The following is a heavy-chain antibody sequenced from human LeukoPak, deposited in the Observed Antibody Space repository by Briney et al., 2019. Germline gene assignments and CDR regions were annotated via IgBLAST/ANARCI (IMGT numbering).Heavy chain of an antibody. CDR2: INPNGGST. D-gene: IGHD1-14*01. CDR3: ARLPWETSRPPEPDY. Sequence: GTSVKVSCKASGYTFTTYYIHWVRQAPGQGLEWMGIINPNGGSTNCAQKFQGRVTMTRDTSTSTVYMELRSLSSEDTAVYYCARLPWETSRPPEPDYWGQGTLVTVS. J-gene: IGHJ4*02. V-gene: IGHV1-46*01. CDR1: GYTFTTYY.